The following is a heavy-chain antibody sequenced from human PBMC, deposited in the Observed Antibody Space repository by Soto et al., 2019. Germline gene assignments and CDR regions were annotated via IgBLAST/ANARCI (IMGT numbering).Heavy chain of an antibody. D-gene: IGHD5-12*01. CDR3: ARGAATKILVLKFDALEI. CDR2: ISAYNGNT. J-gene: IGHJ3*02. V-gene: IGHV1-18*01. Sequence: ASVKVTCKASGYAFTSYGISWVRQAPGQGLEWMGWISAYNGNTNYAQKFQGRVTISADDSTRTVNLELSSLRSSDTAVYYCARGAATKILVLKFDALEIWGQGTMVTVSS. CDR1: GYAFTSYG.